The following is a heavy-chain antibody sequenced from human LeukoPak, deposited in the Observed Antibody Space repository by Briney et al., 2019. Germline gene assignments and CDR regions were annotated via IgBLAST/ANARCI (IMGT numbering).Heavy chain of an antibody. Sequence: ASVKVSCKASGYTFTGYYMHWVRQAPGQGLEWMGWINPNSGGTNYAQKFQGRVTMTRDTSISTAYMELSRLRSDDTAVYYCARVATITGYFDYWGQGTLVTVSS. CDR1: GYTFTGYY. J-gene: IGHJ4*02. CDR2: INPNSGGT. D-gene: IGHD5-24*01. CDR3: ARVATITGYFDY. V-gene: IGHV1-2*02.